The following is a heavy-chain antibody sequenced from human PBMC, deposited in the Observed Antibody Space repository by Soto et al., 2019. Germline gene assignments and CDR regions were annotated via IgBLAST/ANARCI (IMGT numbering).Heavy chain of an antibody. Sequence: GGSLRLSCAASGFTFSSYAMSWVRQAPGKGLEWVSAISGSGGSTYYADSVKGRFTISRDNSKNTLYLQMNSLRAEDTAVYYCAKSPLETMVRGVIIRAFDIWGQGTMVTVSS. CDR3: AKSPLETMVRGVIIRAFDI. CDR1: GFTFSSYA. J-gene: IGHJ3*02. D-gene: IGHD3-10*01. V-gene: IGHV3-23*01. CDR2: ISGSGGST.